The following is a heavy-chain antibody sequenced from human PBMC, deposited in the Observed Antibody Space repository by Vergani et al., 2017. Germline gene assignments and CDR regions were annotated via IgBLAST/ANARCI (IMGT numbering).Heavy chain of an antibody. J-gene: IGHJ4*02. V-gene: IGHV4-59*01. CDR3: ARVLRAGGDYYFDY. Sequence: QVQLQESGPGLVKPSETLSLTCTVSGGSISSYYWSWIRQPPGKGLEWIGYNYYSGSTNYNPSLKSRVTISVDTSKNHYSLKLSSVTAADTAVYYCARVLRAGGDYYFDYWGQETLV. D-gene: IGHD4-17*01. CDR1: GGSISSYY. CDR2: NYYSGST.